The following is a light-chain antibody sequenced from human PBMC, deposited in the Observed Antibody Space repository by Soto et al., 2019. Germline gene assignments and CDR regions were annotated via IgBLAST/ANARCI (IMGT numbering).Light chain of an antibody. CDR1: SSNIGSNY. CDR3: AAWDDSLSGSV. V-gene: IGLV1-47*01. Sequence: QSVLTQPPSASGTPGQRVTISCSGSSSNIGSNYVYWYQQLPGTAPKLLIYRNNQRPSVVPGRFSGYKSGTSASLAISGLRSEDEDDYYCAAWDDSLSGSVFGGGTKVTVL. CDR2: RNN. J-gene: IGLJ2*01.